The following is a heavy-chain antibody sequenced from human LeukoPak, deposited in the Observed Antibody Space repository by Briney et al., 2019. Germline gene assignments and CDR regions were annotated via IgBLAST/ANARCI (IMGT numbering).Heavy chain of an antibody. CDR2: IYYSGST. V-gene: IGHV4-59*01. CDR1: GGSISSYY. Sequence: SETLSLTCTVSGGSISSYYWGWIRQPPGKGLEWIGYIYYSGSTNYNPSLQSRVTISVDTSENQFSLKLSSVTAADTAVYYCARVSPDCSGGSCYIDYWGQGTLVTVSS. D-gene: IGHD2-15*01. J-gene: IGHJ4*02. CDR3: ARVSPDCSGGSCYIDY.